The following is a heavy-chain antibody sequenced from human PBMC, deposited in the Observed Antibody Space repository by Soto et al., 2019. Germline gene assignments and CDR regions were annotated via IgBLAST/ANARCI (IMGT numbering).Heavy chain of an antibody. CDR2: ISTYNGNT. V-gene: IGHV1-18*04. CDR3: ARGLGTNGLDV. CDR1: GYKFTTYG. D-gene: IGHD7-27*01. J-gene: IGHJ6*02. Sequence: QVQLLQSGAEVKKPGASVKVSCKASGYKFTTYGITWVRQAPGQGLEWLGGISTYNGNTDYAQNLQDRVTMTTETSTSTAYLEVRSLTSDDTAVYFCARGLGTNGLDVLCQGTTVTVSS.